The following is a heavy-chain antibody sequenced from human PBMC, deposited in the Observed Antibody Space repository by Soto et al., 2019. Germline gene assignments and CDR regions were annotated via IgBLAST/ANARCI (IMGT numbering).Heavy chain of an antibody. D-gene: IGHD3-3*02. Sequence: GASVKVSCKASGYTFTNYGISWVRQAPGQGLEWMGWISGSNGNTNYVQRFQGRVTMTTDTSTSTAYMELRSLRSDDTAVYYCVRDLGGGNIFGPVTPFDPWGQGTLVTVSS. J-gene: IGHJ5*02. CDR2: ISGSNGNT. CDR3: VRDLGGGNIFGPVTPFDP. V-gene: IGHV1-18*04. CDR1: GYTFTNYG.